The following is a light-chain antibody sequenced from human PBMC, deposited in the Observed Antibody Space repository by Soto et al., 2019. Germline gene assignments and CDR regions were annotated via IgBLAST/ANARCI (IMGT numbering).Light chain of an antibody. Sequence: SVLTQPASVSGSPGQSITISCTGTSSDVGGYNYVSWYQQHPGKAPKLMIYDVSNRPSGVSNRFSGSKSGNTASLTISGLQAEDEAYYYCSSYTSSSTLVVFGGGTKVTVL. V-gene: IGLV2-14*01. J-gene: IGLJ2*01. CDR1: SSDVGGYNY. CDR2: DVS. CDR3: SSYTSSSTLVV.